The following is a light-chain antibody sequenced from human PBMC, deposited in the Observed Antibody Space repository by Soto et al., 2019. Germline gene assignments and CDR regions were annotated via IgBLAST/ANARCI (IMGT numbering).Light chain of an antibody. CDR1: QTIYNY. Sequence: DYQMTQSPSSLSASVGDRVTITCRASQTIYNYLNWYQQKPGKGPKLLISAASVLQSGVPSRFSGSGFGTDFIFTISDLQPEDFATYYCQPSYSGPITFGQGTRLDIK. J-gene: IGKJ5*01. CDR2: AAS. CDR3: QPSYSGPIT. V-gene: IGKV1-39*01.